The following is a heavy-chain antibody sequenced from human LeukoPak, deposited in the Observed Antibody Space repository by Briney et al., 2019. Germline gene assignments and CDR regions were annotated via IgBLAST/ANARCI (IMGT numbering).Heavy chain of an antibody. CDR2: IYSGGTT. D-gene: IGHD4-23*01. J-gene: IGHJ4*02. CDR3: ARRAGGYSHPYDY. Sequence: GGSLRLSCAVYGFTVSGNYMSWVRQAPGKGLEWVSLIYSGGTTYYADSVKGRFTISRDNSKNTLYLQMNSLRAEDTVVYYCARRAGGYSHPYDYWGQGILVTVSS. V-gene: IGHV3-53*01. CDR1: GFTVSGNY.